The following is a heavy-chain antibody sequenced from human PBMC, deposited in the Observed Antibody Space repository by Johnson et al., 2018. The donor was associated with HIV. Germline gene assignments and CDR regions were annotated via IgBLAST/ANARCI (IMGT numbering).Heavy chain of an antibody. J-gene: IGHJ3*02. D-gene: IGHD3-3*01. V-gene: IGHV3-30*14. Sequence: VQLLESGGGVVQPGRSLRLSCAASRFTLSSYAMHWVRQAPGKGLEWVAAISYDGSNKYYADSVKGRFTISRDNSKNTLYLQMKSLRAGDTAVYYCAKGIYDFWGCYLLDAFDMWGQGTMVTVSS. CDR3: AKGIYDFWGCYLLDAFDM. CDR1: RFTLSSYA. CDR2: ISYDGSNK.